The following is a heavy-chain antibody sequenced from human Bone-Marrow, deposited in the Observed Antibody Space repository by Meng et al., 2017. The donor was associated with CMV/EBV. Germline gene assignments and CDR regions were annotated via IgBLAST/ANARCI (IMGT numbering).Heavy chain of an antibody. V-gene: IGHV3-53*05. CDR2: IHSDDST. J-gene: IGHJ4*02. Sequence: GESLKISCAAVGLLVSSYSLTWVRQAPRKGLEWVSLIHSDDSTYDADSVKGRFTISRDNSRNTVYLLMNNLRPEDSAVYYCARGYTYGSLYFVSWGQGTLVPVYS. D-gene: IGHD5-18*01. CDR3: ARGYTYGSLYFVS. CDR1: GLLVSSYS.